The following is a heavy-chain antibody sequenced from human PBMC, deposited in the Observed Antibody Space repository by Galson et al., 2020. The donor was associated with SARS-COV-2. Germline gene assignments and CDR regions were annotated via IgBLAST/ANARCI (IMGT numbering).Heavy chain of an antibody. V-gene: IGHV3-30-3*01. Sequence: SLKISCAAPGFTFSSYAMHWVRQATGTGLEWVAVISYDGSNKYYADSVKGRFTISRDNSKNTLYLQMNSLRAEDTAVYYCARDRGGYLYFDYWGQGTLVTVAS. CDR1: GFTFSSYA. CDR2: ISYDGSNK. CDR3: ARDRGGYLYFDY. D-gene: IGHD5-12*01. J-gene: IGHJ4*02.